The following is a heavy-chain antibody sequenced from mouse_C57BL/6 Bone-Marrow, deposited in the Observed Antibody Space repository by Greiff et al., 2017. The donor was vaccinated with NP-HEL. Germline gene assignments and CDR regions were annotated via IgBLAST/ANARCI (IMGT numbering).Heavy chain of an antibody. CDR3: ARKGTGAWFAY. D-gene: IGHD4-1*01. Sequence: QVQLQQSGPELVKPGASVKISCKASGYAFSSSWMNWVKQRPGKGLEWIGRIYPGDGDTNYNGKFKGKATLTADKSSSTAYMQLSSLTSEDSAVYFCARKGTGAWFAYWGQGTTLTVSS. CDR1: GYAFSSSW. V-gene: IGHV1-82*01. CDR2: IYPGDGDT. J-gene: IGHJ2*01.